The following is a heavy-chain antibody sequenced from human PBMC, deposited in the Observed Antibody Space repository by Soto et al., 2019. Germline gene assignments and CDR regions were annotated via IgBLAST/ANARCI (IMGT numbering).Heavy chain of an antibody. D-gene: IGHD2-21*02. Sequence: GGSLRLSCAASGFTFSSYGMHWVRQAPGKGLGWVAVISYDGRDKYYADSVKGRFTISRDSSKNTLYLQMNSLRAEDTAVYYCTKDRLVFCTGDCYPPSYFDSWGQGTLVTVSS. V-gene: IGHV3-30*18. J-gene: IGHJ4*02. CDR1: GFTFSSYG. CDR3: TKDRLVFCTGDCYPPSYFDS. CDR2: ISYDGRDK.